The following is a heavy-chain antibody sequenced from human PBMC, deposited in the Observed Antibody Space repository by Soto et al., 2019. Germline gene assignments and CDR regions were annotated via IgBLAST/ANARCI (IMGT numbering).Heavy chain of an antibody. CDR1: GYTFTAYG. Sequence: VSMKVSGNASGYTFTAYGIHWVRQAPGQRLEWRGWTNTGNGHTKYSQKFQGRVTINRETSARTDYMELKSMRSEDTAVYYCASRGYHSWSGLHXWGQGTLVTVSX. J-gene: IGHJ5*02. CDR3: ASRGYHSWSGLHX. CDR2: TNTGNGHT. D-gene: IGHD3-3*01. V-gene: IGHV1-3*04.